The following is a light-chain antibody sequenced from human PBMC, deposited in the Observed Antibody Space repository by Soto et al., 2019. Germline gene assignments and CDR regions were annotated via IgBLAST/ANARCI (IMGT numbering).Light chain of an antibody. CDR3: QHYGRSPTWT. CDR1: QSVSSTY. CDR2: GAS. Sequence: EIVLTQSPGTLSLSPGERATLSCRASQSVSSTYLIWYQQKPGQAPRLLIYGASSRATGVPDRFSGGGSGTDFTLTISRLEPEDFAVYYCQHYGRSPTWTFGHGTKVDIK. V-gene: IGKV3-20*01. J-gene: IGKJ1*01.